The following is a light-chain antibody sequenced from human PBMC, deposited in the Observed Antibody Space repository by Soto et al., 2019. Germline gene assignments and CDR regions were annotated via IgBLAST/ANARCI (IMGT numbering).Light chain of an antibody. CDR2: GAS. V-gene: IGKV3-15*01. Sequence: EIVMTQSPATLSVSPGERATLSCRASQSVSSNLAWYEQKPGQAPRLLIYGASTRATGIPARFSGSGSGTECTLTIITLQSEDFAVYYCQQYNNWPPITFGQGTRLEIK. CDR1: QSVSSN. J-gene: IGKJ5*01. CDR3: QQYNNWPPIT.